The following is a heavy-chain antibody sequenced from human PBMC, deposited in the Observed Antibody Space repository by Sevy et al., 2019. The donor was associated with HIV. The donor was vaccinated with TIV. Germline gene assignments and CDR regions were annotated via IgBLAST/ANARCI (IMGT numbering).Heavy chain of an antibody. CDR2: ISYDGSNK. CDR3: ARAQIAAAGSPIGY. D-gene: IGHD6-13*01. CDR1: GFTFSSYA. V-gene: IGHV3-30-3*01. Sequence: GGSLRLSCAASGFTFSSYAMHWVRQAPGKGLEWVAVISYDGSNKYYADSVKGRFTISRDNSKNTLYLQMNSLTAEDTAVYYCARAQIAAAGSPIGYWGQGTLVTVSS. J-gene: IGHJ4*02.